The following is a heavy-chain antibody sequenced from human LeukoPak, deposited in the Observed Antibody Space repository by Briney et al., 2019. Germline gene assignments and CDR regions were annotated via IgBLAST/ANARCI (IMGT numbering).Heavy chain of an antibody. CDR1: GYTFTGYY. Sequence: ASVKVSCKASGYTFTGYYMHWVRQAPGQGLEWIGWINPTSGGTNYAQKFQGRVTMTRDTSISTAYMELSSLRSDDAAFYYCATALSLADFDYWGQGTLVTVSS. CDR2: INPTSGGT. CDR3: ATALSLADFDY. V-gene: IGHV1-2*02. D-gene: IGHD3-16*01. J-gene: IGHJ4*02.